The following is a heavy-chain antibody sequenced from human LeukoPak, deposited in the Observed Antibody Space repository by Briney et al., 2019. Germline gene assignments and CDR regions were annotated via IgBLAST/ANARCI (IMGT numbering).Heavy chain of an antibody. V-gene: IGHV4-30-4*01. CDR3: AREGNRNGGMDV. D-gene: IGHD1-14*01. J-gene: IGHJ6*02. Sequence: SETLSLTCTVSGGSISSGDYYWSWIRQPPGKGLEWIGYIYYSGSTYYNPSLKSRVTISVDTSKNQFSLKLSSVTAADTAVYYCAREGNRNGGMDVWGQGTTVTVSS. CDR1: GGSISSGDYY. CDR2: IYYSGST.